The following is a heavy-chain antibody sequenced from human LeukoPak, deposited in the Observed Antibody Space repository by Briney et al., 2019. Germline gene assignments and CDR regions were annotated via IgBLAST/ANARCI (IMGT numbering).Heavy chain of an antibody. D-gene: IGHD3-10*01. CDR1: GYTFTSYA. V-gene: IGHV1-3*01. CDR3: ARAAQLLLWFGGYYFDY. CDR2: INAGNGNT. Sequence: ASVKVSCKASGYTFTSYAMHWVRQAPGQRLEWMGWINAGNGNTKYSQKFQGRVTITRDTSASTAYMELSSLRSEDTAVYYCARAAQLLLWFGGYYFDYWGRGTLVTVSS. J-gene: IGHJ4*02.